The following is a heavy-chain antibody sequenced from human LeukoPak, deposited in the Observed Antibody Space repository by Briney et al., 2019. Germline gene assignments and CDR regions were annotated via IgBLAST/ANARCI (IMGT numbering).Heavy chain of an antibody. CDR2: IKQDGSKK. CDR1: GFTFRNYW. CDR3: ARELDGDYVGLDGPDY. J-gene: IGHJ4*02. D-gene: IGHD4-17*01. V-gene: IGHV3-7*01. Sequence: GGSLRLSCAASGFTFRNYWMSWVRQAPGKGLEWVVNIKQDGSKKDYVDSVKGRFTISRDDAKNSLYLQMNSLRAEDTAVYYCARELDGDYVGLDGPDYWGQGTLVTVSS.